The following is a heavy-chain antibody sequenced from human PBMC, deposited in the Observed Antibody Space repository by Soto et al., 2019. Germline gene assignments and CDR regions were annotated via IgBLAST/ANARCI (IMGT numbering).Heavy chain of an antibody. CDR1: GFTFSSYE. J-gene: IGHJ4*02. CDR3: VRILYSNYALDY. V-gene: IGHV3-48*03. CDR2: ISSSGSTI. D-gene: IGHD4-4*01. Sequence: PGGSLRLSCAASGFTFSSYEMNWVRQAPGKGLEWVSYISSSGSTIYYADSVKGRFTISRDNAKNSLYLQMNSLRAEDTAVYYCVRILYSNYALDYWGQGTLVTVSS.